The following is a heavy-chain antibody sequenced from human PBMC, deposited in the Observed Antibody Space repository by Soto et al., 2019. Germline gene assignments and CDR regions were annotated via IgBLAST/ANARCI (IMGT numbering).Heavy chain of an antibody. CDR1: GVTFNTYW. V-gene: IGHV3-74*01. CDR2: INSDGTKT. J-gene: IGHJ5*02. CDR3: ATVATNSYHWLDP. Sequence: GGSLRLSCAGAGVTFNTYWVHWISQAPGKGLVWVSRINSDGTKTSYADSVKGRFTISRDNAKNTVYLQMNSLRAEDTAVYYCATVATNSYHWLDPWGQGTLVTVSS. D-gene: IGHD5-12*01.